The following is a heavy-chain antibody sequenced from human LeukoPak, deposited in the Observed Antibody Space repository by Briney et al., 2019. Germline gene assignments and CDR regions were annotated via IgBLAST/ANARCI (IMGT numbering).Heavy chain of an antibody. CDR3: ARGYSSSFYVFDY. Sequence: SETLSLTCTVSGGSISSGDYYWSWIRQPPGKGLEWIGYIYYSGGTYYNPSLKSRVTISVDTSKNQFSLKLSSVTAADTAVYYCARGYSSSFYVFDYWGQGALVTVSS. CDR1: GGSISSGDYY. D-gene: IGHD6-13*01. V-gene: IGHV4-30-4*02. CDR2: IYYSGGT. J-gene: IGHJ4*02.